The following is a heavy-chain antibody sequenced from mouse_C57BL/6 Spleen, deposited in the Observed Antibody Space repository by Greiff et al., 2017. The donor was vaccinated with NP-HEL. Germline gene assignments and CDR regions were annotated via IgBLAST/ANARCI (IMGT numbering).Heavy chain of an antibody. V-gene: IGHV1-85*01. D-gene: IGHD1-1*01. J-gene: IGHJ2*01. CDR2: IYPRDGGT. CDR3: AREEVITTVVDYFDY. CDR1: GYTFTSYD. Sequence: VQLQQSGPELVKPGASVTLSCKASGYTFTSYDINWVKQRPGQGLAWIGWIYPRDGGTQSTEKFKGKATLTVDTSSSTAYMELHSLTSEDSAVYFCAREEVITTVVDYFDYWGQGTTLTVSS.